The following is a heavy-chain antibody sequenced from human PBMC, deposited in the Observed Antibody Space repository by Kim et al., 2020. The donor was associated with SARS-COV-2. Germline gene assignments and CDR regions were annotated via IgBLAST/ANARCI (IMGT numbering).Heavy chain of an antibody. CDR3: ARDPYYDFWSGYSTSDY. CDR1: GFTFSSYS. D-gene: IGHD3-3*01. CDR2: ISSSSSYI. V-gene: IGHV3-21*01. Sequence: GGSLRLSCAASGFTFSSYSMNWVRQAPGKGLEWVSSISSSSSYIYYADSVKGRFTISRDNAKNSLYLQMNSLRAEDTAVYYCARDPYYDFWSGYSTSDYWGQGTLVTVSS. J-gene: IGHJ4*02.